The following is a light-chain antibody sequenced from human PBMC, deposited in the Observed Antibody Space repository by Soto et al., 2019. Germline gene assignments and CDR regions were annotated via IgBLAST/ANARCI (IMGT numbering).Light chain of an antibody. J-gene: IGKJ3*01. CDR2: WAS. CDR3: QQYYSTPPT. Sequence: DIVMTQSPDSLAVSLGERATINCKSSQSVLYTSNNKNYLAWYQQKPGQPPKLLIYWASTRESGVPDRFSGNGSWTDFTLTISSPQAEDVADYYCQQYYSTPPTFGPGTKVDIK. V-gene: IGKV4-1*01. CDR1: QSVLYTSNNKNY.